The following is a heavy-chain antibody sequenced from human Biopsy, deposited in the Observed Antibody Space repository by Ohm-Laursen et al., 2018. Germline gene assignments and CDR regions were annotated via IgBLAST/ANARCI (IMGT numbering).Heavy chain of an antibody. CDR1: GDSISSYY. D-gene: IGHD3-22*01. CDR3: ARDRGYYSDRTVPGYFDL. J-gene: IGHJ2*01. CDR2: VYYTGST. Sequence: PGTLSLTCTVSGDSISSYYWSWIRQPSGKGLQWIGYVYYTGSTDYNPSLQSRVTISVDTSKNHFSLRLRSVTPADTAIYYCARDRGYYSDRTVPGYFDLWGRGTLVTVSS. V-gene: IGHV4-59*01.